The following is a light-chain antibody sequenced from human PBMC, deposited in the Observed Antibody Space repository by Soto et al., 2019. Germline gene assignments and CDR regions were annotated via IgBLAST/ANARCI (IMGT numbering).Light chain of an antibody. Sequence: VLTQPPSVSGAPGQRVTMSCTGSSSNIGAGYDVHWYQQLPGTAPKLPIYGNSNRPSGVPDRFSGSKSGTSASLAITGLQAEDEADYYCQSHDSSLSVRVFGGGTKLTVL. CDR2: GNS. V-gene: IGLV1-40*01. J-gene: IGLJ3*02. CDR1: SSNIGAGYD. CDR3: QSHDSSLSVRV.